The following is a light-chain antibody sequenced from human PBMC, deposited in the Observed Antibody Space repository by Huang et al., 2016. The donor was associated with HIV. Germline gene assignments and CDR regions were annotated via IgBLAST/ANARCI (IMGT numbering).Light chain of an antibody. CDR3: QQLNSYPEGFT. J-gene: IGKJ3*01. CDR2: AAS. V-gene: IGKV1-9*01. CDR1: QGISSY. Sequence: IQLTQSPSSLSASVGDRVTLTCRASQGISSYLAWYQQKPGKAPKLLIYAASTLQSGGPARFSGSGSGTDFTLTSSSRQPEDFATYYCQQLNSYPEGFTFGPGTKVDIK.